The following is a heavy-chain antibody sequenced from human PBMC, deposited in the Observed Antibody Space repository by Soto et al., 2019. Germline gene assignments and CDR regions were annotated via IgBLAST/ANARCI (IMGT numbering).Heavy chain of an antibody. J-gene: IGHJ5*02. CDR2: INHSGST. CDR3: ARGRRGYSYGPYNWFDP. V-gene: IGHV4-34*01. Sequence: PSDTLSLTCAVYGGAFSGYYWSWIRQPPGKGLEWIGEINHSGSTNYNPALKSRFTISVDTSKNQFSLKLSSVTAADTAVYYCARGRRGYSYGPYNWFDPWGQGTLVTVSS. D-gene: IGHD5-18*01. CDR1: GGAFSGYY.